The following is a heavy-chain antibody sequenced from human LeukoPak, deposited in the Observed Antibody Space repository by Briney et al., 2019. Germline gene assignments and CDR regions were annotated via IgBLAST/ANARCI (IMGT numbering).Heavy chain of an antibody. CDR3: AKEPPSPMVRGVTQDY. V-gene: IGHV3-21*04. J-gene: IGHJ4*02. CDR1: GFTFSSYS. Sequence: PGGSLRLSCAASGFTFSSYSVNWVRQAPGKGLERVSSISSSSSYIYYADSVKGRFTISRDNSKNTMYLQMNSLRAEDTAVYYCAKEPPSPMVRGVTQDYWGQGTLVTVSS. D-gene: IGHD3-10*01. CDR2: ISSSSSYI.